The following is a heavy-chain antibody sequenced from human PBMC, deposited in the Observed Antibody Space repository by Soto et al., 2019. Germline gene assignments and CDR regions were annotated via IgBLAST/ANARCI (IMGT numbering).Heavy chain of an antibody. CDR1: GFTFSTYA. CDR3: AKGGRIVATTYNLDV. J-gene: IGHJ6*02. CDR2: ISGSGGGT. Sequence: EVQLLESGGGLVQSGGSLRLSCGASGFTFSTYAMNWVRQAPGKGLEWVAAISGSGGGTYYADSVKGRFTISRDNSKNSLFLHMNSLRAEDRAVYFCAKGGRIVATTYNLDVWGQGTTVAVSS. V-gene: IGHV3-23*01. D-gene: IGHD1-26*01.